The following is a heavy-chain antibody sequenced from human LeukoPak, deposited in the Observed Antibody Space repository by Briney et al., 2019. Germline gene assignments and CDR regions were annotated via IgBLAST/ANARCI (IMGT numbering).Heavy chain of an antibody. Sequence: ASVKVSCKTSGYTFINSFIHWVREAPGQGLEWMGWMNPRSGSSNSAEKFKGRITMTRDTSISTAYMELSRLRSDDTAVYYCARDMGSSGYYYNLAYWGQGTLVTVSS. CDR3: ARDMGSSGYYYNLAY. J-gene: IGHJ4*02. CDR1: GYTFINSF. V-gene: IGHV1-2*02. CDR2: MNPRSGSS. D-gene: IGHD3-22*01.